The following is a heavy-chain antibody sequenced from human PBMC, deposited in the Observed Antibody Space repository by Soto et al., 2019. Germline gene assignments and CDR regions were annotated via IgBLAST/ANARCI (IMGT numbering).Heavy chain of an antibody. CDR2: INHSGST. D-gene: IGHD2-2*01. CDR1: GGSFSGYY. V-gene: IGHV4-34*01. CDR3: ARDDHIVVVPTSLGAMDV. J-gene: IGHJ6*02. Sequence: PSEPLSLPCAVYGGSFSGYYWSWIRQPPGKGLEWIGEINHSGSTNYNPSLKSRVTISLDKSKNQFSLKLTSVTAADSAVYYCARDDHIVVVPTSLGAMDVWGQGTTVTVSS.